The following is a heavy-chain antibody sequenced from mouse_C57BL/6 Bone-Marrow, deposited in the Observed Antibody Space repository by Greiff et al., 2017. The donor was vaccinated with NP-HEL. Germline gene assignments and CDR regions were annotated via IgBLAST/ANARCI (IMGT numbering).Heavy chain of an antibody. V-gene: IGHV1-81*01. J-gene: IGHJ3*01. CDR3: ARSGITLGPAY. CDR1: GYTFTSYG. D-gene: IGHD1-1*02. Sequence: QVQLKESGAELARPGASVKLSCKASGYTFTSYGISWVKQRTGQGLEWIGEIYPTSGNTYSNEKLKGKATLTADKSSSTAYMELRSLTSEDSAVYFCARSGITLGPAYWGQGTLVTVSA. CDR2: IYPTSGNT.